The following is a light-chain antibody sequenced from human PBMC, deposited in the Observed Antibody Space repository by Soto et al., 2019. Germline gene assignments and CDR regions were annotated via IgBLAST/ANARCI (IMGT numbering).Light chain of an antibody. CDR2: GVS. V-gene: IGLV2-8*01. J-gene: IGLJ2*01. CDR3: SSQAGSISLMV. Sequence: QSALTQPPSASGSPGQSVTISCTGTSSDIGTFSSISWYQQYPGKAPKLMIFGVSQRPSGVPDRFSGSKSANTASLTVSGLQHEDEAEYYCSSQAGSISLMVFGGGTMVTVL. CDR1: SSDIGTFSS.